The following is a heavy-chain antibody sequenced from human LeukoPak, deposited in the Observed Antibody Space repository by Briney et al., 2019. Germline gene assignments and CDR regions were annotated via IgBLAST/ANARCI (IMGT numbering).Heavy chain of an antibody. D-gene: IGHD3-22*01. V-gene: IGHV3-53*01. CDR1: GFTVSSNY. CDR3: ATKTHYFDNSGYPFDY. CDR2: IYSGGST. J-gene: IGHJ4*01. Sequence: GGSLRLSCAASGFTVSSNYMSWVRQAPGKGLEWVSVIYSGGSTYYADSVKGRFTISRDNSKNTLYLQMNSLRAEDTAVYYCATKTHYFDNSGYPFDYWGQGTLVTVSS.